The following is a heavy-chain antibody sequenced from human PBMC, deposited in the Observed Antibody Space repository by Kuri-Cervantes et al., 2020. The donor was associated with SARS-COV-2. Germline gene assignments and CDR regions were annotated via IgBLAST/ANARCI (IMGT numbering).Heavy chain of an antibody. CDR1: GYTFTSYD. CDR3: ARVGVTMVRGVMRFDAFDI. Sequence: ASVKVSCKASGYTFTSYDINWVRQATGQGLEWMGWMNPNSGNTGYAQKFQGRVTMTRNTSISTAYMELSSLRSEDTAVYYCARVGVTMVRGVMRFDAFDIWGQGTMVTVSS. V-gene: IGHV1-8*01. CDR2: MNPNSGNT. D-gene: IGHD3-10*01. J-gene: IGHJ3*02.